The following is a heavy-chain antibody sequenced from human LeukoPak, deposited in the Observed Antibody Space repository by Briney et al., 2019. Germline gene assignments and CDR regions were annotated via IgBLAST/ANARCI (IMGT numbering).Heavy chain of an antibody. J-gene: IGHJ4*02. Sequence: GGSLRLSCAASGXTFGSSVMGWIRQLPGKGQEWVSTISGSGGSTYYADSVKGRFTISRDNSKNMLGLQMISLRAEDTAVYYCARSLGARVPLGVYWGQGTLVTVSS. V-gene: IGHV3-23*01. CDR3: ARSLGARVPLGVY. CDR2: ISGSGGST. CDR1: GXTFGSSV. D-gene: IGHD6-6*01.